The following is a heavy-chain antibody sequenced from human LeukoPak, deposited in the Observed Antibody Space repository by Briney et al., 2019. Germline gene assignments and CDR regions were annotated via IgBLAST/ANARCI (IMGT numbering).Heavy chain of an antibody. Sequence: QPGRSLRLSCAASGFTFSSYGMHWVRQAPGKGLEWVAVILSDGTSEYYADSVKGRFTISRDNSKNTLYLQMNSLRAEDTAVYYCAKVVTYYYDSSGYPDYWGQGTLVTVSS. CDR2: ILSDGTSE. J-gene: IGHJ4*02. V-gene: IGHV3-33*06. D-gene: IGHD3-22*01. CDR3: AKVVTYYYDSSGYPDY. CDR1: GFTFSSYG.